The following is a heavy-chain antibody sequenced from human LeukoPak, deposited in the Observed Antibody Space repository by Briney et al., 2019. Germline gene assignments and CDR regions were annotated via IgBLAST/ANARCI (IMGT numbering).Heavy chain of an antibody. CDR1: GYTLTQLA. J-gene: IGHJ4*02. V-gene: IGHV1-24*01. Sequence: ASVKVSCKVSGYTLTQLAIHWVRQAPGKGLEWMGGFDPEDGETVYAQKFQDRATMTEDTSTDTASMELTSLASEDTAVYYCATQARGYFYYWGQGTLVTVSS. CDR3: ATQARGYFYY. CDR2: FDPEDGET.